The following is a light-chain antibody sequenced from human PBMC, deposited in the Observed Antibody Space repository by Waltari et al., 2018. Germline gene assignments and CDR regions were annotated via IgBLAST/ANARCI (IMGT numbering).Light chain of an antibody. J-gene: IGKJ1*01. CDR2: DAS. CDR3: QHYVRLPVT. Sequence: VLTLSPGPLSLSPGESATLSCRASQSVGRALAWYQQKPGQAPRLLIYDASIRATGVPDRFSGSGSGTDFSLTISRLEPEDVAVYNCQHYVRLPVTFGQGTKVE. CDR1: QSVGRA. V-gene: IGKV3-20*01.